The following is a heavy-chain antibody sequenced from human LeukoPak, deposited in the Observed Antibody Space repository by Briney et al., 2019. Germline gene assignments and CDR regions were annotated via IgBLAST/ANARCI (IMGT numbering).Heavy chain of an antibody. CDR2: IKSDGSST. J-gene: IGHJ4*02. CDR1: GFTFSSYW. V-gene: IGHV3-74*01. D-gene: IGHD2-15*01. CDR3: ARAGYCSGGSCYGSDY. Sequence: GGSLRLSCGASGFTFSSYWMHWVRQAPGQGLVWVALIKSDGSSTAYADSVKGRFTISRDNAKSTLSLQMNSLRAEDTAVYYCARAGYCSGGSCYGSDYWGQGTLVSVSS.